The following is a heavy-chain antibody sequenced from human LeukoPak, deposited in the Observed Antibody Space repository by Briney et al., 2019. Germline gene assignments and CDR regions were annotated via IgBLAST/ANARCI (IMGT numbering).Heavy chain of an antibody. J-gene: IGHJ2*01. D-gene: IGHD5-24*01. CDR2: VSYSGRT. CDR1: GGSMSNYY. V-gene: IGHV4-59*01. Sequence: SETLSRTCIVSGGSMSNYYWNRIRQAPGKGLEWIGYVSYSGRTHYTSSLRSRVAMSVDTSKNQFSLNLRSVTAADTAVYYCARPGRTDGYKGSYWYFDLWGRGTLVTVSS. CDR3: ARPGRTDGYKGSYWYFDL.